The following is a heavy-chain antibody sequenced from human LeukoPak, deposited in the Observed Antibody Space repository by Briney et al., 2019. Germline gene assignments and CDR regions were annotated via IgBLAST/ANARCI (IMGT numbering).Heavy chain of an antibody. CDR1: GFTFISYG. Sequence: PGGTLRLSCAASGFTFISYGMSWVRKAPGKGLEWVSAISGSGGSTYYADSVKGRFTISRDNSKNTLYLQMNSLRAEDTAVYYCAKAHPTYYYDSSEYYFDYWGQGILVTVSS. CDR3: AKAHPTYYYDSSEYYFDY. V-gene: IGHV3-23*01. D-gene: IGHD3-22*01. J-gene: IGHJ4*02. CDR2: ISGSGGST.